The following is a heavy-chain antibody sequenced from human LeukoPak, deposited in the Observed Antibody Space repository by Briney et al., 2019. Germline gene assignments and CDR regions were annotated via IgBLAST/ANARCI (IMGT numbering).Heavy chain of an antibody. V-gene: IGHV3-7*01. CDR2: IKQDGSEK. CDR3: ARDGVYYDSSGLDY. Sequence: PGGSLRLSCAASGFTFSSYWMSWVRQAPGKGLEWVANIKQDGSEKYYVDSVKGRFTISRDNAKNSLYLQMNSLRAEDTAVFYCARDGVYYDSSGLDYWGQGTLVTVSS. J-gene: IGHJ4*02. D-gene: IGHD3-22*01. CDR1: GFTFSSYW.